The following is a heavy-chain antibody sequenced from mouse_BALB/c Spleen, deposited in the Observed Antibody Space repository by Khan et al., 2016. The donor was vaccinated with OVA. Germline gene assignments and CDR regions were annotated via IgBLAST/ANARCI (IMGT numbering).Heavy chain of an antibody. J-gene: IGHJ3*01. D-gene: IGHD2-14*01. V-gene: IGHV1-4*01. CDR3: VRDGAYHRNDGWFAY. CDR1: GYTFTSYT. Sequence: VQLQQSGAELARPGASVKMSCTASGYTFTSYTIHWIKKRPGQGLEWIGYINPSNGYTNYYHKFKVKATLTTDKSSTISFLQLSILTSDDSAVFNCVRDGAYHRNDGWFAYWGQGTLVTVSA. CDR2: INPSNGYT.